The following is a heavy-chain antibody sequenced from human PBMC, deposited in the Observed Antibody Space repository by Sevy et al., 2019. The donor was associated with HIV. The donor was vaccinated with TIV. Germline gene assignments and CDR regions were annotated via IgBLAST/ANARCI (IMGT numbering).Heavy chain of an antibody. J-gene: IGHJ3*02. D-gene: IGHD3-10*01. CDR1: GFTFSSYW. Sequence: GSLRLSCAASGFTFSSYWMSWVRQAPGKGLEWVANIKQDGSEKYYVDSVKGRFTISRDNAKNSLYLQMNSLRAEDTAVYYCARGSMVRGVIITFAFDIWGQGTMVTVSS. CDR2: IKQDGSEK. CDR3: ARGSMVRGVIITFAFDI. V-gene: IGHV3-7*01.